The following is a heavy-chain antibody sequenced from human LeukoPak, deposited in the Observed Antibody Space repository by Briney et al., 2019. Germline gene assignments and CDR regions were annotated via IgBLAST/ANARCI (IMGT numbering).Heavy chain of an antibody. D-gene: IGHD1-14*01. Sequence: SETLSLTCTVSGGSISSSSYYWGWIRQPPGKGLEWIGSIYYSGSTFYNPSLKSRVTISVDTSKNQFSLKLSSVTAADTAVYYCARLTTTRPYNWFDPWGQGTLVTVSS. CDR3: ARLTTTRPYNWFDP. CDR2: IYYSGST. CDR1: GGSISSSSYY. V-gene: IGHV4-39*07. J-gene: IGHJ5*02.